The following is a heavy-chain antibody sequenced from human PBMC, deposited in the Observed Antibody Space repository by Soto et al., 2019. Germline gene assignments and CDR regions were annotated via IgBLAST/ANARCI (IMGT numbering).Heavy chain of an antibody. Sequence: ASVKVSCKASGYTFTSYGISWVRQAPGQGLEWMGGIIPIFGTANYAQKFQGRVTITADESTSTAYMELSSLRSEDTAVYYCARDGNSWFDPWGQGTLVTVSS. J-gene: IGHJ5*02. V-gene: IGHV1-69*13. CDR2: IIPIFGTA. CDR3: ARDGNSWFDP. CDR1: GYTFTSYG. D-gene: IGHD1-26*01.